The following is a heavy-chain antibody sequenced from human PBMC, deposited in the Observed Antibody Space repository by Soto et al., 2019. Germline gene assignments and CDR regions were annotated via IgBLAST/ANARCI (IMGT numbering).Heavy chain of an antibody. Sequence: QVQLQESGPGLVKPSQTLSLTCTVSGGSISSGGYYWSWIRQHPGKGLEWIGYIYYSGSTYYNPSLKSRVTIAVHTSKNQFSLKLRSVTAADTAVYYCARDCGDGCQAPPYYYYGMDVWGQGTTVTVSS. J-gene: IGHJ6*02. CDR2: IYYSGST. D-gene: IGHD3-10*01. V-gene: IGHV4-31*03. CDR3: ARDCGDGCQAPPYYYYGMDV. CDR1: GGSISSGGYY.